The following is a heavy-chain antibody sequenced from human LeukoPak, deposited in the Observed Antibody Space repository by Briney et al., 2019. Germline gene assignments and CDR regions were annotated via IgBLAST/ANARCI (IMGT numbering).Heavy chain of an antibody. CDR2: ILDDGSNE. J-gene: IGHJ4*02. V-gene: IGHV3-30-3*01. CDR3: ARERSPRYFDY. CDR1: GFTFSSYA. Sequence: GGSLRLSCAASGFTFSSYAMSWVRQAPGKGLDWVAIILDDGSNEYYADSVKGRFTISRDNSKNTLFLQLNSLRPEDTAVYYCARERSPRYFDYWGQGTLVTVSS. D-gene: IGHD1-26*01.